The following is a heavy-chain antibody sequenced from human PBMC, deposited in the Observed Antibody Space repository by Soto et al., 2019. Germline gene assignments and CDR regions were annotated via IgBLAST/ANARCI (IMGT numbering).Heavy chain of an antibody. V-gene: IGHV1-24*01. CDR3: ATVRIVGPKGGAFDI. CDR2: FDPEDGET. D-gene: IGHD1-26*01. CDR1: GYTLTELS. Sequence: ASVKVSCKVSGYTLTELSMHWVRQAPGKGLEWMGGFDPEDGETIYAQKFQGRVTMTEDTSTDTAYMELSSLRSEDAAVYYCATVRIVGPKGGAFDIWGQGTMVTVSS. J-gene: IGHJ3*02.